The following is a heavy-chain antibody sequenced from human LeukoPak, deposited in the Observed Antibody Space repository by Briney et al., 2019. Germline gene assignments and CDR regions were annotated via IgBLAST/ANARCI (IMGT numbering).Heavy chain of an antibody. V-gene: IGHV1-18*01. D-gene: IGHD2-2*02. CDR2: ISAYNGNT. J-gene: IGHJ5*02. CDR1: GYTFTSYG. Sequence: GASVKVSCKASGYTFTSYGISWVRQAPGQGLEWMGWISAYNGNTNYAQKLQGRVTMTTDTSTSTAYMELRSLRSDDTAVYYCARGRIRVVPAAIRGWLDPWGQGTLVTVSS. CDR3: ARGRIRVVPAAIRGWLDP.